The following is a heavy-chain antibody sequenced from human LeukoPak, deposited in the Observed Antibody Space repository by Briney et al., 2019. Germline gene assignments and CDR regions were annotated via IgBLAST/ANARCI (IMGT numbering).Heavy chain of an antibody. D-gene: IGHD3-9*01. J-gene: IGHJ5*02. CDR1: GGSINSYY. CDR3: ARHGDLRYLDP. V-gene: IGHV4-59*08. CDR2: IHYTGST. Sequence: ASETLSLTCTVSGGSINSYYWSWIRQPPGKGLECIGYIHYTGSTNYNPSLKSRVTISVDTSKSQFSLKLSSVTAADTAVYYCARHGDLRYLDPWGQGTLVTVSS.